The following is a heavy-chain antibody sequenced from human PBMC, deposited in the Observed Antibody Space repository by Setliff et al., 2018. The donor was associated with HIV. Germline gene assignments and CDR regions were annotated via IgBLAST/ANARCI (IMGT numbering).Heavy chain of an antibody. J-gene: IGHJ4*02. D-gene: IGHD3-9*01. V-gene: IGHV3-30*04. CDR1: GFKFSSSA. Sequence: LRLSCAASGFKFSSSALHWVRQVPGKGLEWVAVLSYQGTNIYYADSVRGRFTVSRDTSRNTFYLEMNSLRPEDTALYFCARAGTDYYYFLVNWGQGTLVTVSS. CDR3: ARAGTDYYYFLVN. CDR2: LSYQGTNI.